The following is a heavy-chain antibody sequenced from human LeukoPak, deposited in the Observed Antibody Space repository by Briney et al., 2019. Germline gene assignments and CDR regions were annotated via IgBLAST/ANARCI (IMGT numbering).Heavy chain of an antibody. V-gene: IGHV4-59*05. J-gene: IGHJ5*02. Sequence: SETLSLTCTVSGGSISSYYWSWIRQPAGKGLEWIGRIYHSGSTYYNPSLKSRVTLSVETSKNQFSLKLSSVTAADTAVYYCAGSTYDNWFDPWGQGTLVTVSS. CDR1: GGSISSYY. D-gene: IGHD2-8*01. CDR3: AGSTYDNWFDP. CDR2: IYHSGST.